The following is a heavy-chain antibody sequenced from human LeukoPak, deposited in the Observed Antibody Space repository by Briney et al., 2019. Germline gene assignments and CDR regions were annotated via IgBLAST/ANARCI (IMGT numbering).Heavy chain of an antibody. V-gene: IGHV1-2*02. J-gene: IGHJ4*02. CDR1: GYTFTGYY. Sequence: ASVKVSCKASGYTFTGYYMHWVRQAPGQGLEWMGWINPNSGGTNYAQKFQGRVTMTRDTSIGTAYMELSRLRSDDTAVYYCARDPPDIVVVPAARDAYWGQGTLVTVSS. CDR2: INPNSGGT. CDR3: ARDPPDIVVVPAARDAY. D-gene: IGHD2-2*01.